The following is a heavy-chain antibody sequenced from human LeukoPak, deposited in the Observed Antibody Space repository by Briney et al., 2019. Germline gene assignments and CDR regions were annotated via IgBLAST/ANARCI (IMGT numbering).Heavy chain of an antibody. CDR1: GFTFSSYA. D-gene: IGHD7-27*01. J-gene: IGHJ3*02. Sequence: GGSLRLSCAASGFTFSSYAMHWVRQAPCKGLEWVAVISYDGSNKYYADSVKGRITISRDNAKNSLYLQLNSLRAEDTAVYYCVRDFQEGDRLWFQEPNWGKIGIWGQGTMVTVSS. CDR3: VRDFQEGDRLWFQEPNWGKIGI. V-gene: IGHV3-30-3*01. CDR2: ISYDGSNK.